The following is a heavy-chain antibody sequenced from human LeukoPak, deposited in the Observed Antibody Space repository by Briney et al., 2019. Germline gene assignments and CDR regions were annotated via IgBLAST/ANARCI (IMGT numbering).Heavy chain of an antibody. CDR2: IHHSGST. V-gene: IGHV4-38-2*02. CDR3: ARRSGMVRGVISRGRRYNWFDP. D-gene: IGHD3-10*01. Sequence: PSETLSLTCTVSGYSISSGYYWGWIRQPPGKGLEWIGSIHHSGSTNHNPSLKSRVTISVDTSKNQFSLKLSSVTAADTAVYYCARRSGMVRGVISRGRRYNWFDPWGQGTLVTVSS. J-gene: IGHJ5*02. CDR1: GYSISSGYY.